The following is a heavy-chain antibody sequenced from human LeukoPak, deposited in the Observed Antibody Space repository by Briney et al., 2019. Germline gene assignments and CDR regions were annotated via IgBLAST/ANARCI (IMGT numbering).Heavy chain of an antibody. CDR3: ARDRLSSWSYSSSWIFDY. V-gene: IGHV3-30*04. CDR1: GFTFSSYA. CDR2: ISYDGSNK. J-gene: IGHJ4*02. D-gene: IGHD6-13*01. Sequence: QAGGSKRLSCAAYGFTFSSYAMHWLRQAPGKGLEWVAVISYDGSNKYYADSVKGRFTISRDNSKNTLYLQMNSLRAEDTAVYYCARDRLSSWSYSSSWIFDYWGQGTLVTVSS.